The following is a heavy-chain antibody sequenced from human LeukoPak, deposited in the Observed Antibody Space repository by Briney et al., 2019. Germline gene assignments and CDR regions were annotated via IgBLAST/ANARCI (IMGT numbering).Heavy chain of an antibody. CDR1: GFTFDDYG. CDR2: ISWNGGSI. V-gene: IGHV3-20*01. CDR3: ARERCFGEDTHYYGKDF. D-gene: IGHD3-10*01. J-gene: IGHJ6*02. Sequence: GGSLRLSCAASGFTFDDYGMSWVRQVPGKGLEWVSGISWNGGSIDYADSVKSRFTISRDTAKKSLYLQMNSLRAEDTALYHCARERCFGEDTHYYGKDFCGQGPAVTVSS.